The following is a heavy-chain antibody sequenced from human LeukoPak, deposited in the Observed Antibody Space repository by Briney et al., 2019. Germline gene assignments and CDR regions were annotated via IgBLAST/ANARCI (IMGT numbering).Heavy chain of an antibody. V-gene: IGHV3-23*01. CDR1: GFTITDYG. CDR3: AQGYSSGWYPY. CDR2: TSISGDTK. J-gene: IGHJ4*02. Sequence: GGSLRLSCAVSGFTITDYGMSWVRQAPGKGLEWVSATSISGDTKYYADSVKGRFIISRDNSRNTLYLQINSLGAEDTALYYCAQGYSSGWYPYWGQGTLVTVSS. D-gene: IGHD6-19*01.